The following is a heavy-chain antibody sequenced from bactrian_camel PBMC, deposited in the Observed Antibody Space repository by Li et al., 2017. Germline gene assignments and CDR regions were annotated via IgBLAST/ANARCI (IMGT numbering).Heavy chain of an antibody. CDR3: AADLRFCSLTMRRRDFSY. V-gene: IGHV3S54*01. Sequence: HVQLVESGGGSVQAGGSLRLSCVASLDGRHCMAWFRQAPGKEREVVATITTGGASVYYIDSVKGRFTISQDNAKSTVYLLMNNLKPEDTAMYYCAADLRFCSLTMRRRDFSYWGQGTQVTVS. CDR2: ITTGGASV. J-gene: IGHJ6*01. D-gene: IGHD4*01. CDR1: LDGRHC.